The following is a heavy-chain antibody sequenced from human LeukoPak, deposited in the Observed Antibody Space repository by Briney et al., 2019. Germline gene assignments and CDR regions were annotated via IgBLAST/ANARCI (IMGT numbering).Heavy chain of an antibody. Sequence: GGSLRLSCAASGFTFSGSAMPWVRQASGKGLEWVGRIRSKANSYATAYAASVKGRFTTSRDDSKNTAYLQMNSLKTEDTAVYYCTSRAYYYDSSALTLDYWGQGTLVTVSS. J-gene: IGHJ4*02. CDR2: IRSKANSYAT. D-gene: IGHD3-22*01. CDR1: GFTFSGSA. V-gene: IGHV3-73*01. CDR3: TSRAYYYDSSALTLDY.